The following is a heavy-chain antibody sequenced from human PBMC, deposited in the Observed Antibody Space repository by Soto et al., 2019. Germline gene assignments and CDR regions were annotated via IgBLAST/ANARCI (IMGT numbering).Heavy chain of an antibody. V-gene: IGHV1-69*04. Sequence: ASVKVSCKASGGTFSSYTISWVRQAPGQGLEWMGRIIPILGIANYAQKLQGRVTMTTDTSTSTAYMELRSLRSDDTAVYYCAREGSRPYYYYGMDVWGQGTTVTVSS. CDR2: IIPILGIA. CDR1: GGTFSSYT. D-gene: IGHD1-26*01. J-gene: IGHJ6*02. CDR3: AREGSRPYYYYGMDV.